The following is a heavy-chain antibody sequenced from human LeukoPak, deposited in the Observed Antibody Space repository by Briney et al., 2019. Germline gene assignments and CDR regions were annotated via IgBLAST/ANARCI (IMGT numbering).Heavy chain of an antibody. CDR3: ARVYGGNSPFDY. CDR2: INAYNGNT. D-gene: IGHD4-23*01. Sequence: ASVKVSCKASGYTFTRYGINWVRQAPGQGLEWMGSINAYNGNTKNAQKFQGRVTMTRDMSTSTVYMELSSLRSEDTAVYYCARVYGGNSPFDYWGQGTLVTVSS. CDR1: GYTFTRYG. J-gene: IGHJ4*02. V-gene: IGHV1-18*01.